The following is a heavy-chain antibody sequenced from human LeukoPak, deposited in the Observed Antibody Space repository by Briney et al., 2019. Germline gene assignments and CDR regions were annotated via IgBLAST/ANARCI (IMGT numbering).Heavy chain of an antibody. Sequence: GGSLRLSCAASGFTFSSYAMNWVRQAPGKGLEWVSSISSSSSYIYYADSVKGRFTISRDNAKNSLYLQMNSLRAEDTAVYYCARDGGGYNFKYSESIDYWGQGTLVTVSS. CDR3: ARDGGGYNFKYSESIDY. J-gene: IGHJ4*02. D-gene: IGHD5-24*01. CDR2: ISSSSSYI. CDR1: GFTFSSYA. V-gene: IGHV3-21*01.